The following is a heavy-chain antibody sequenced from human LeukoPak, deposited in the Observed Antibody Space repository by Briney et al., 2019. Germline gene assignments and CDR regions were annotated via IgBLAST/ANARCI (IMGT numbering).Heavy chain of an antibody. V-gene: IGHV1-2*02. Sequence: ASVKVSCKASGYTFTGYYMHWVRQAPGQGLEWMGWINHNSGGTNYAQKFQGRVTMTRDTSISTAYMELSRLRSDDTAVYYCARVTYYYYYMDVWGKGTAVTASS. J-gene: IGHJ6*03. CDR3: ARVTYYYYYMDV. CDR2: INHNSGGT. CDR1: GYTFTGYY.